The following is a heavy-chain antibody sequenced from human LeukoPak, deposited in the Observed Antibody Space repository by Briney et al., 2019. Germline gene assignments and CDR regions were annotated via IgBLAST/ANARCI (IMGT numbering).Heavy chain of an antibody. Sequence: SSVKVSCKASGXTXXSXCIFWVRXXXGXGXXXXXXINPYTVNTNSAQNLQGRDNVPTDTSTSTAYMELRRLRSDDTAAYYCAXGAAGASAENWFDPWGQGTLVTVSS. V-gene: IGHV1-18*01. CDR3: AXGAAGASAENWFDP. CDR1: GXTXXSXC. CDR2: INPYTVNT. J-gene: IGHJ5*02. D-gene: IGHD6-13*01.